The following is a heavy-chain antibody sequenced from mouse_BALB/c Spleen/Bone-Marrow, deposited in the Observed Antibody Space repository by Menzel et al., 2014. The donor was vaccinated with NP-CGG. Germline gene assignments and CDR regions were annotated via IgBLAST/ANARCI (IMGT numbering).Heavy chain of an antibody. CDR1: GFDFSRYW. J-gene: IGHJ3*01. Sequence: EVKVVESGGGLVQPGGSLKLSCAASGFDFSRYWMTWVRQAPGKGLEWIGEINPDSSTINYTPSLKDKFIISRDNAKNTPYLQMRKVRSEDTALYYCAKNYYYGYVAYWGQGTLVTVSA. D-gene: IGHD1-2*01. V-gene: IGHV4-1*02. CDR2: INPDSSTI. CDR3: AKNYYYGYVAY.